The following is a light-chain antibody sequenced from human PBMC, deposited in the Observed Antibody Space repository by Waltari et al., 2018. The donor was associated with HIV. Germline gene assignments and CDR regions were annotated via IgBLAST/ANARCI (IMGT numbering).Light chain of an antibody. Sequence: QSALTQPPSASGSPGPSVTISCPGISSDAGDDNYVSWYQQSPGKAPKFIIYEVSKRPSGVPDRFSGSKSGNTASLTVSGLQADDEADYYCSSYAGSSTWVFGGGTKLTVL. CDR1: SSDAGDDNY. CDR3: SSYAGSSTWV. CDR2: EVS. V-gene: IGLV2-8*01. J-gene: IGLJ3*02.